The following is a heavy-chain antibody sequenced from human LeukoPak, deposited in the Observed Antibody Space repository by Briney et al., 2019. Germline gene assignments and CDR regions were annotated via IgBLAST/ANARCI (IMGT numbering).Heavy chain of an antibody. V-gene: IGHV4-59*08. CDR1: GASISDYY. CDR2: IFNSGST. J-gene: IGHJ5*02. CDR3: ARQTNWFDV. Sequence: SETLSLTCTVSGASISDYYWSWVRQPPGKGLEWIGYIFNSGSTRYNPSLESRVTISLGTSNNQFSLKLNFATAADTAVYYCARQTNWFDVWGQGILVTVSS.